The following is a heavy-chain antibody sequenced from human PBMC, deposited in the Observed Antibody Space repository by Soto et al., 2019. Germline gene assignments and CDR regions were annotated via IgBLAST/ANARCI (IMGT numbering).Heavy chain of an antibody. CDR1: GFTFSSYW. CDR3: ARALIVVVITDAFDI. J-gene: IGHJ3*02. V-gene: IGHV3-7*01. Sequence: GGSLRLSCAASGFTFSSYWMSWVRQAPGKGLEWVANIKQDGSEKYYVDSVKGRFTISRDNAKNSLYLQINSLRAENTDEYYGARALIVVVITDAFDIWGQGTMVTVSS. D-gene: IGHD3-22*01. CDR2: IKQDGSEK.